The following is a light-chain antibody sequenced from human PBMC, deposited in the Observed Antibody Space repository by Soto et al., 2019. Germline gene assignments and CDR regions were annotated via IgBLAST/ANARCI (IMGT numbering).Light chain of an antibody. J-gene: IGKJ4*01. CDR2: DAS. CDR1: QSINNY. CDR3: QYRGIWPPGST. V-gene: IGKV3-11*01. Sequence: EIVLTQSPVTLSLSPGERATLSCRASQSINNYLAWYQQKPGQPPRLLIYDASNRATAIPVRFSGSGSGTDSTLTFSSLEPEDSAVYYCQYRGIWPPGSTFGGGTKVEIK.